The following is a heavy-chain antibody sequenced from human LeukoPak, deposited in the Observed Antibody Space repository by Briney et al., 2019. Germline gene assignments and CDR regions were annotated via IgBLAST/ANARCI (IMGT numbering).Heavy chain of an antibody. CDR2: IGGSGDKT. CDR1: GFTFSSYA. D-gene: IGHD2-15*01. CDR3: AKDTTAWWYHRPYMNV. V-gene: IGHV3-23*01. Sequence: EGSLRLSCAASGFTFSSYAMSWVRQAPGGGLEWGSAIGGSGDKTYHADSGKGRFTNARNNPDNRVALQMDSLGAEDTALDFCAKDTTAWWYHRPYMNVWGKGTTVTVS. J-gene: IGHJ6*03.